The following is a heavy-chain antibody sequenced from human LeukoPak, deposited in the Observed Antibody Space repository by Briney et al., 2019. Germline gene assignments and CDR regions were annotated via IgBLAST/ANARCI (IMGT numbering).Heavy chain of an antibody. CDR1: GGSLTTYY. J-gene: IGHJ5*02. Sequence: PSETLSLTCTVSGGSLTTYYWSWIRQPAGKGLEWIGRIYTSGSTNYNPSLKSRVTMSVDTSKNQFSLKLTSVTAADTAVYYCARLVVITTFDWFDPWGQGTLVTVSS. CDR2: IYTSGST. V-gene: IGHV4-4*07. D-gene: IGHD3-22*01. CDR3: ARLVVITTFDWFDP.